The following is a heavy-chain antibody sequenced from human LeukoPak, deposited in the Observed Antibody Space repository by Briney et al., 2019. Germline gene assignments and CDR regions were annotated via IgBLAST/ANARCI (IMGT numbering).Heavy chain of an antibody. CDR3: ARWYSGSYRYFDL. D-gene: IGHD1-26*01. V-gene: IGHV4-59*01. CDR1: GGSISSYY. CDR2: IYYSGST. Sequence: PSETLSLTCTVSGGSISSYYWSWIRQPPGKGLEWIGYIYYSGSTNYNPSLKSRVTISVDTSKNQFSLKLSSVTAADTAVYYCARWYSGSYRYFDLWGRGTLVTVSS. J-gene: IGHJ2*01.